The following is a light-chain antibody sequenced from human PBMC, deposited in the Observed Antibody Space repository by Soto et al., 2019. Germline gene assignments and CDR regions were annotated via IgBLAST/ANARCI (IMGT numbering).Light chain of an antibody. CDR3: RQYDNLPYT. J-gene: IGKJ2*01. CDR1: QGISNY. Sequence: DIQMTQSPSSLSASVGDRVTITCQASQGISNYLNWYQQKPGKAPKLLIDDASHLRSGVPSRVTRSASGTDCTLTISSQLPEDIATYYCRQYDNLPYTFGQGNTLQIK. CDR2: DAS. V-gene: IGKV1-33*01.